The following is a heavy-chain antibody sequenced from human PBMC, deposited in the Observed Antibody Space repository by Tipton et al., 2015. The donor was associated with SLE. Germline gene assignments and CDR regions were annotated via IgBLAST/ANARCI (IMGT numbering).Heavy chain of an antibody. V-gene: IGHV3-21*04. D-gene: IGHD3-3*01. CDR3: ARGEITIFGVVIIRAYYYYGMDV. Sequence: SLRLSCAASGFTFSSYSMNWVRQAPGKGLEWVSSISSSSSYIYYADSVKGRFTITRDNAKNSLYLQMNSLRAEDTAVYYCARGEITIFGVVIIRAYYYYGMDVWGQGTTVAVSS. CDR1: GFTFSSYS. J-gene: IGHJ6*02. CDR2: ISSSSSYI.